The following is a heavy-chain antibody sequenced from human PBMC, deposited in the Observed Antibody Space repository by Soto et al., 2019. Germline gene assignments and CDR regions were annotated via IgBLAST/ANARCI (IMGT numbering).Heavy chain of an antibody. Sequence: PGESLKISCKGSGYRFISYWIGWVRQMPGKGLEWMGIIYPSDSDTRYSPSFQGQVTISADKSISTAYLQWSSLKASGTAMYYCARQKDIVVVATAPLVYWGQGTLVTVSS. V-gene: IGHV5-51*01. CDR1: GYRFISYW. D-gene: IGHD2-2*01. CDR3: ARQKDIVVVATAPLVY. J-gene: IGHJ4*02. CDR2: IYPSDSDT.